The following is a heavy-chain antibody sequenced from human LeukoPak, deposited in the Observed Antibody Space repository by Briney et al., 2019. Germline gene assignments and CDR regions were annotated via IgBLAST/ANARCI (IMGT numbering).Heavy chain of an antibody. CDR3: AKVATTVTTNYNWFDP. D-gene: IGHD4-17*01. J-gene: IGHJ5*02. V-gene: IGHV3-30*18. CDR2: ISYDRSNK. Sequence: GGSLRLSCAASGFTFSSYGMHWVRQAPGKGLEWVAVISYDRSNKYYADSVKGRFAISRDNSKNTLYLQMNSLRAEDTAVYYCAKVATTVTTNYNWFDPWGQGTLVTVSS. CDR1: GFTFSSYG.